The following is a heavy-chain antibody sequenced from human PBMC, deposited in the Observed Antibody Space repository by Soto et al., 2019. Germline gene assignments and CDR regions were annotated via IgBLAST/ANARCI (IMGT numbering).Heavy chain of an antibody. CDR3: AHKGSGSRAIDY. Sequence: QITLKESGPTLVKPTQTLTLTCTFSGFSLSTSGVGVGWIRQPPGKALEWLAVIYWDDSKTYSPSLKSTITITKDTSRDQVVLTMTNMDPVDTATYYCAHKGSGSRAIDYWGQGALVTVSS. D-gene: IGHD3-10*01. CDR1: GFSLSTSGVG. CDR2: IYWDDSK. J-gene: IGHJ4*02. V-gene: IGHV2-5*02.